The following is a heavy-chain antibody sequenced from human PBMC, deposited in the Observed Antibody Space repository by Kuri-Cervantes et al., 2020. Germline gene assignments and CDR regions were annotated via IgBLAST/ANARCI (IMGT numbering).Heavy chain of an antibody. CDR3: ARDIFGTYYYGMDV. CDR2: ISSSSSGI. Sequence: GESLKISCVASGFTFSSCGINWVRQAPGKGLEWVSSISSSSSGIYYADSVEGRFTISRDNAKNSLYLQMNSLRDEDTAVYYCARDIFGTYYYGMDVWGQGTTVTVSS. J-gene: IGHJ6*02. CDR1: GFTFSSCG. V-gene: IGHV3-48*02. D-gene: IGHD3-3*01.